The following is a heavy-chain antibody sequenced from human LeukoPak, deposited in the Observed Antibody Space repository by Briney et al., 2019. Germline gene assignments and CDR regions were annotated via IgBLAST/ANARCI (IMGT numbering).Heavy chain of an antibody. CDR2: MNSDGRTT. Sequence: GGSLRLSCAASGLTFGTYLMHWVGQAPGKGLVWVSRMNSDGRTTNYADSVKGRFPIPRDNARSTLDLQTNSLRDDDTAVYYRATGGRYYLDNWGQGTLVTVSS. CDR3: ATGGRYYLDN. J-gene: IGHJ4*02. CDR1: GLTFGTYL. V-gene: IGHV3-74*01.